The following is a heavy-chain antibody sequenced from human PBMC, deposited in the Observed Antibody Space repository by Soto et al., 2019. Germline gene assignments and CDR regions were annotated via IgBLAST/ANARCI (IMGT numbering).Heavy chain of an antibody. J-gene: IGHJ4*02. Sequence: SETLSLTCTVSGGSISSGGYYWSWIRQHPGKGLEWIGYIYYSGSTYYNPSLKSRVTISVDTSKNQFSLKLSSVTAADTAVYYCARGGYDILTGYYPVPFGYWGQGTLVTVSS. CDR1: GGSISSGGYY. CDR2: IYYSGST. CDR3: ARGGYDILTGYYPVPFGY. D-gene: IGHD3-9*01. V-gene: IGHV4-31*03.